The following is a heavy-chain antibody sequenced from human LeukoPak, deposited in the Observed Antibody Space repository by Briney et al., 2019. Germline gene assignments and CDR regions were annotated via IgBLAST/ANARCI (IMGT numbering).Heavy chain of an antibody. CDR1: GFTFSSYS. CDR3: AKPYPTLTTSAVLDN. CDR2: ISYDGNSQ. D-gene: IGHD1-1*01. J-gene: IGHJ4*02. V-gene: IGHV3-30*18. Sequence: PGGSLRLSCAASGFTFSSYSMNWVRQAPGRGLEWVAAISYDGNSQHYGAPVKGRFTISRDNSKNTVYLQINTLRTDDAAIYYCAKPYPTLTTSAVLDNWGQGTLVTVSS.